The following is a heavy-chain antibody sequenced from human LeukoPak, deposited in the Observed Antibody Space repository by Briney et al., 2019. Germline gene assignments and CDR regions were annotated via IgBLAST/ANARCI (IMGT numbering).Heavy chain of an antibody. CDR2: IDPSDSYT. CDR1: GYISTSYW. CDR3: ASLLQEDYYGMDV. Sequence: GESLKISCKGSGYISTSYWISWVRQLPGKGLEWMGRIDPSDSYTNYSPSFQGHVTISADKSISTAYLQWSSLKASDTAMYYCASLLQEDYYGMDVWGQGTTVTVSS. J-gene: IGHJ6*02. V-gene: IGHV5-10-1*01.